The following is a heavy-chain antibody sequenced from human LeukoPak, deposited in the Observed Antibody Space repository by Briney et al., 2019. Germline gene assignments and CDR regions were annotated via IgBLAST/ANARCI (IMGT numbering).Heavy chain of an antibody. Sequence: AGGSLRLSCAASGFTFNSFFLNWVRLTPGRELEWVACISQDGSETFYMDSVRGRFTISRDNTKNSLYLQMNSLRAEDTAVYFCVRDLGHSRHYFEYWAREPWSPSPQ. D-gene: IGHD7-27*01. CDR2: ISQDGSET. CDR1: GFTFNSFF. CDR3: VRDLGHSRHYFEY. V-gene: IGHV3-7*01. J-gene: IGHJ4*02.